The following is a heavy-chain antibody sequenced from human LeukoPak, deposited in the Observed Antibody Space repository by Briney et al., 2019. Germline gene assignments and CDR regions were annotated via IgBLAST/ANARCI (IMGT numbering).Heavy chain of an antibody. CDR1: GYTFTGYY. CDR3: ARDRNLWFDSPPGAFDI. CDR2: INPNSGGT. J-gene: IGHJ3*02. D-gene: IGHD3-10*01. V-gene: IGHV1-2*02. Sequence: GASVKVSCKASGYTFTGYYMHWVRQAPGQGLEWMGWINPNSGGTNYAQKFQGRVTMTRDTSISTAYMELSRLGSDDTAVYYCARDRNLWFDSPPGAFDIWGQGTMVTVSS.